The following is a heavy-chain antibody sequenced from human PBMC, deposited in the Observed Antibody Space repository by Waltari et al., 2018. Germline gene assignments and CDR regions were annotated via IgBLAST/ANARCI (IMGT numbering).Heavy chain of an antibody. CDR1: GGSISSYY. CDR3: ARGYKDTQYDFWRDCPVTDS. D-gene: IGHD3-3*01. CDR2: VYYGGST. V-gene: IGHV4-59*01. Sequence: QVQLQESGPGLVKPSETLSLTCSVSGGSISSYYWRWIRQSPGKGLEWIGFVYYGGSTKYNPSRKGRVTISVDTSKNQFSLKLRSLTAADTAVYYCARGYKDTQYDFWRDCPVTDSWGRGTLVTVSS. J-gene: IGHJ4*02.